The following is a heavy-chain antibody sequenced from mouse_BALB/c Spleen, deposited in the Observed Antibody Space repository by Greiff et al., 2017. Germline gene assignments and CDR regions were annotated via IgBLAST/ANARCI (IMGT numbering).Heavy chain of an antibody. Sequence: EVKLMESGGGLVKLGGSLKLSCAASGFTFSSYYMSWVRQTPEKRLELVAAINSNGGSTYYPDTVKGRFTISRDNAKNTLYLQMRSLKSEDTALYYCARHDWDAMDYWGQGTSVTVSS. J-gene: IGHJ4*01. CDR1: GFTFSSYY. D-gene: IGHD4-1*01. CDR3: ARHDWDAMDY. V-gene: IGHV5-6-2*01. CDR2: INSNGGST.